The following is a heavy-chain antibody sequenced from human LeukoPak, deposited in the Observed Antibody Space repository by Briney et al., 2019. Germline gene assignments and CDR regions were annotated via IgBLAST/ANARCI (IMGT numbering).Heavy chain of an antibody. Sequence: PRRSLRLSPAASGFTFRPYWMHSVRQGPRQGLGWVARIDSDGSSTIYTHSVKGRLTISRDNAQNTLYLQMDSLRAEHTAVYYCARGGGDHAFDVWGQGTMVTVSS. CDR2: IDSDGSST. CDR3: ARGGGDHAFDV. D-gene: IGHD2-21*02. CDR1: GFTFRPYW. V-gene: IGHV3-74*01. J-gene: IGHJ3*01.